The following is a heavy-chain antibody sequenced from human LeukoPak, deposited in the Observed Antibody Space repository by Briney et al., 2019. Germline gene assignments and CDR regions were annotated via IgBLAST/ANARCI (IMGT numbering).Heavy chain of an antibody. CDR2: INEDGRTI. Sequence: PGGSLRLSCAVSGFTLTDWWMHWVRQAPGKGLMWVSRINEDGRTINYADSVEGRFTISRDRAKNTLYLQMNSLRVEDTAVYFCARDLTGGREVWGQGALGSVSS. CDR3: ARDLTGGREV. D-gene: IGHD3-9*01. CDR1: GFTLTDWW. J-gene: IGHJ4*02. V-gene: IGHV3-74*01.